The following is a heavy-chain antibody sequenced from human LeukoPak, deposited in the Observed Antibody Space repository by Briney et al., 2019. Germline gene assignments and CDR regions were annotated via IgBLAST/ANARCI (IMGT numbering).Heavy chain of an antibody. V-gene: IGHV4-39*01. CDR1: GGSISSSSYY. D-gene: IGHD3-16*01. CDR2: IYYSGST. CDR3: ARIIWGTNYYYYYYMDV. J-gene: IGHJ6*03. Sequence: PSETLSLTCTVSGGSISSSSYYWGWIRQPPGKGLEWIGSIYYSGSTYYNPSLKSRVTISVDTSKNQFSLKLTSATAADTAVYYCARIIWGTNYYYYYYMDVWGKGTTVTVSS.